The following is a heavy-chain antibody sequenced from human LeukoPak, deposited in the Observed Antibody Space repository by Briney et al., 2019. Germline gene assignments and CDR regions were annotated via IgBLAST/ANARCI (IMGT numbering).Heavy chain of an antibody. J-gene: IGHJ4*02. CDR1: GFTFSSYA. CDR2: INRSGNT. Sequence: GSLRLSCAASGFTFSSYAMSWIRQSPGKGLEWIGEINRSGNTTYNPSLKSRVTISVDTSKNQFSLKLSSVTAADTAVYYCARGRGIVVATLRGHYFDHWGQGTPVTISS. V-gene: IGHV4-34*01. CDR3: ARGRGIVVATLRGHYFDH. D-gene: IGHD2-21*02.